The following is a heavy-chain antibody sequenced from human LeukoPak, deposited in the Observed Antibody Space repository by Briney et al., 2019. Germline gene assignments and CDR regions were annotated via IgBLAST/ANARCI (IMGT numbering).Heavy chain of an antibody. CDR3: ARGGLSIMGY. D-gene: IGHD2/OR15-2a*01. CDR1: GFILSNAW. CDR2: ISSSGSTK. V-gene: IGHV3-48*01. Sequence: PGGSLRLSCAASGFILSNAWMNWVRQAPGKGLEWVSYISSSGSTKYYADSVKGRFTISRDNARNSLYLQVNSLRAEDTAVYFCARGGLSIMGYWGQGTLVTVSS. J-gene: IGHJ4*02.